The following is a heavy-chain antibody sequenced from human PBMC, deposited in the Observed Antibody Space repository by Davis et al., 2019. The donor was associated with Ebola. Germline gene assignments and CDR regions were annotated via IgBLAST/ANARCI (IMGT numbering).Heavy chain of an antibody. CDR3: ARGASSSSVSALWDY. Sequence: SETLSLTCAVSGGSISSSNWWSWVRQPPGKGLEWIGSIYYSGSTYYNPSLKSRVTISVDTSKNQFSLKLSSVTAADTAVYYCARGASSSSVSALWDYWGQGTLVTVSS. V-gene: IGHV4-4*02. D-gene: IGHD6-6*01. J-gene: IGHJ4*02. CDR1: GGSISSSNW. CDR2: IYYSGST.